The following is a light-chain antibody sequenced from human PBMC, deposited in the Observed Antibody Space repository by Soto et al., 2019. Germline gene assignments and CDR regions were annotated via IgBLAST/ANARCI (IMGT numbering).Light chain of an antibody. CDR2: GAS. CDR3: QQSFSQPLT. V-gene: IGKV1-39*01. J-gene: IGKJ1*01. CDR1: QSISTY. Sequence: DIQMTQSPSSLSASVGDRVTITCRASQSISTYVNWYQQKPGKAPNLLIFGASRLQSGIPSRFSGSRSGTDFTLTISSLRPEDFATLFCQQSFSQPLTFGQGTKVEIK.